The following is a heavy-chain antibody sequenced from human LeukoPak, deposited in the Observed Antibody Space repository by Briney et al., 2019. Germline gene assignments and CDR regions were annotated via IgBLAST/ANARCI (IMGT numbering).Heavy chain of an antibody. CDR2: IYYSGST. Sequence: SETLSLTCTVSGDSINSGTHYWGWIRQPPGKGLEWIGSIYYSGSTYYNPSLKSRVTMSVDTSKNQFSLKLTSVTAADTAVYYCARPGAVLLPAHWFDPWGQGTLVTVSS. V-gene: IGHV4-39*07. D-gene: IGHD3-10*01. J-gene: IGHJ5*02. CDR1: GDSINSGTHY. CDR3: ARPGAVLLPAHWFDP.